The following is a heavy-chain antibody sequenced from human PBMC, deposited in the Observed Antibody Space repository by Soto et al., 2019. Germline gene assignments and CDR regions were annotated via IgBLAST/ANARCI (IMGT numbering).Heavy chain of an antibody. V-gene: IGHV3-23*01. Sequence: GGSLILSCAASGFTFSSYAMSWVRQAPGKGLEWVSAISGSGGSTYYADSVKGRFTISRDNSKNTLYLQMNSLRAEDTAVYYCAKDRPYYYDSSGTSFDYWGQGTLVTVSS. D-gene: IGHD3-22*01. CDR1: GFTFSSYA. CDR3: AKDRPYYYDSSGTSFDY. CDR2: ISGSGGST. J-gene: IGHJ4*02.